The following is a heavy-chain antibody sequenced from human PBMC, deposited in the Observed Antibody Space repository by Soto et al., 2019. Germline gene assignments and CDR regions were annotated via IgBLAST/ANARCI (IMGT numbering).Heavy chain of an antibody. Sequence: GGSLRLSCAASGFTFSSYAMSWVRQRPGEGLVWVSGIRGDGTRTEYAASVKGRFIISRDSAKNTVYLQMDSLRADDTAVYYCARGHGTSEPAYWGQGALVTVSS. D-gene: IGHD1-26*01. CDR2: IRGDGTRT. J-gene: IGHJ4*02. CDR1: GFTFSSYA. CDR3: ARGHGTSEPAY. V-gene: IGHV3-74*01.